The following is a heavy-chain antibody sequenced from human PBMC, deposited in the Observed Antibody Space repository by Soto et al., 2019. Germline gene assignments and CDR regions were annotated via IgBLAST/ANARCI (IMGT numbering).Heavy chain of an antibody. CDR1: GGTFSSYA. CDR3: ASYVVGGGDYEPYYYYGMDV. Sequence: GASVKVSCKASGGTFSSYAISWVRQAPGQGLEWMGGIIPIFGTANYAQKFQGRVTITADESTSTAYVELSSLRSEDTAVYYCASYVVGGGDYEPYYYYGMDVWGQGTTVTVSS. CDR2: IIPIFGTA. D-gene: IGHD2-21*02. J-gene: IGHJ6*02. V-gene: IGHV1-69*13.